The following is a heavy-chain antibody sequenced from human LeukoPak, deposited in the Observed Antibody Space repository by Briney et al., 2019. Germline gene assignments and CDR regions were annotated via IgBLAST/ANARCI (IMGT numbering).Heavy chain of an antibody. J-gene: IGHJ3*02. CDR3: AKLGHSDGWYLGAFDI. Sequence: PSETLSLTCAVSGGSITGHYWTWIRQTPGMRLKWIGYTSYSRTTIYNSYFKGQATMSIDTSKNQLYLNLTSVTATDTAVYYCAKLGHSDGWYLGAFDIWGQGTTVIVSS. CDR1: GGSITGHY. CDR2: TSYSRTT. D-gene: IGHD6-19*01. V-gene: IGHV4-59*08.